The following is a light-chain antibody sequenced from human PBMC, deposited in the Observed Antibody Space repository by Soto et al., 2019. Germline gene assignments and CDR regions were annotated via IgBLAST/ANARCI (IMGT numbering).Light chain of an antibody. V-gene: IGKV3-11*01. Sequence: EIVLTQSPVTLSLSPGERATLSCRASQSVSRYFACYQQKPGQAPRLLIYDASNRATGVPARFSGSGSGTDFTRTISSLEPEDFAVYYCQQRSSWPVTFGQGNKVEI. CDR1: QSVSRY. J-gene: IGKJ1*01. CDR3: QQRSSWPVT. CDR2: DAS.